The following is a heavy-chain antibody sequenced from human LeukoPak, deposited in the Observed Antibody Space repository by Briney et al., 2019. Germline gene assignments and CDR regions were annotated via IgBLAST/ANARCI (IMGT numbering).Heavy chain of an antibody. CDR1: GGSFSGYY. CDR3: ARDFREGLRLGELSSNAYYFDY. J-gene: IGHJ4*02. D-gene: IGHD3-16*02. Sequence: SETLSLTCAVYGGSFSGYYWSWIRQPPGKGLEWIGEINHSGSTNYNPSLKSRVTISVDTSKNQFSLKLSSVTAADTAVYYCARDFREGLRLGELSSNAYYFDYWGQGTLVTVSS. CDR2: INHSGST. V-gene: IGHV4-34*01.